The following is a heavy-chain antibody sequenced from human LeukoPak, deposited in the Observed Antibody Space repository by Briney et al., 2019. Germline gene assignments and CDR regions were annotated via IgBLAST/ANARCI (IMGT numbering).Heavy chain of an antibody. J-gene: IGHJ4*02. D-gene: IGHD4-23*01. CDR1: GGSISTTSYY. CDR3: ARAGGPNYYGGFSEFGY. Sequence: PSETLSLTCTVSGGSISTTSYYWGWIRQPPGKGLEWIGSIYYSGSTFYNPSLKSRVTISLDTSKNQYSLKLSSVTAADTAVYYCARAGGPNYYGGFSEFGYWGQGTLVTVSS. CDR2: IYYSGST. V-gene: IGHV4-39*07.